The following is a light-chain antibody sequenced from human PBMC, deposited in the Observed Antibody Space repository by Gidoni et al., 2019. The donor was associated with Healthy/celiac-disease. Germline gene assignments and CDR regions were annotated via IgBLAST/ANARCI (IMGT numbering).Light chain of an antibody. CDR1: SSDVGGYNY. J-gene: IGLJ1*01. CDR3: SSYTSGSTLYV. CDR2: DVS. V-gene: IGLV2-14*01. Sequence: QSALTQPASVYGSPGPSITISCTVTSSDVGGYNYVSWYQQHPGKAPKLMIYDVSNRPSGVSNRFSGAKSGNTASLTISGLQAEDEADYYCSSYTSGSTLYVFGTGTKVTVL.